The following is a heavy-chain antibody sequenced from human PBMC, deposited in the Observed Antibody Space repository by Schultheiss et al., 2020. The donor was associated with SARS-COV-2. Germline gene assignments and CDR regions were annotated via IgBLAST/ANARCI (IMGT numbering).Heavy chain of an antibody. CDR3: ARRLAECSSTTCQDTWFDP. J-gene: IGHJ5*02. CDR2: INHSGKT. V-gene: IGHV4-39*01. CDR1: GGSISSGDYY. Sequence: SETLSLTCTVSGGSISSGDYYWSWIRQPPGKGLEWIGEINHSGKTNYNPSLKSRVTISIDTSKNQFSLKLTSVTAADTAVYYCARRLAECSSTTCQDTWFDPWGQGTLVTVSS. D-gene: IGHD2-2*01.